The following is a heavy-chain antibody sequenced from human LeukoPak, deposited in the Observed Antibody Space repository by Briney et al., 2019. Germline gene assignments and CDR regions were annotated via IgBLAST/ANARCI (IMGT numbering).Heavy chain of an antibody. V-gene: IGHV4-39*01. CDR3: ASHRVGATAFYYFDY. CDR2: NYYSGST. CDR1: GGSLSSSSYY. D-gene: IGHD1-26*01. J-gene: IGHJ4*02. Sequence: PSETLSLTCTVSGGSLSSSSYYWGWIRQPPGKGLEWIGSNYYSGSTYYNPSLKSRVTISVDTSKNQFSLKLSSVTAADTAVYYCASHRVGATAFYYFDYWGQGTLVTVSS.